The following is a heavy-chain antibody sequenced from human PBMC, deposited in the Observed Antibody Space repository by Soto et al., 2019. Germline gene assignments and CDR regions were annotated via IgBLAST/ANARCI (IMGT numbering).Heavy chain of an antibody. D-gene: IGHD3-22*01. Sequence: EVQLVESGGGLVQPGGSLRLSCAAFGFKISSSSMNWVRQAPGRGLEWVAYISDSGSNTLYADSVKGRFTVSRNTAKNQLYLQMSGLRDEGRAVDYCARYYYDSSGYDGMGVWGQGTTVTVSS. CDR3: ARYYYDSSGYDGMGV. J-gene: IGHJ6*02. V-gene: IGHV3-48*02. CDR2: ISDSGSNT. CDR1: GFKISSSS.